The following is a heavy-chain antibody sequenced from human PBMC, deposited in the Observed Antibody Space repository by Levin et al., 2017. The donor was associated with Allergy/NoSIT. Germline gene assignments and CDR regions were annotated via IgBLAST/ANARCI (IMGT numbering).Heavy chain of an antibody. V-gene: IGHV3-74*01. Sequence: LSLTCAASGFTVSNHWMHWVRQAPGKGLVWVSCINTGGSSTSYADSVKGRFTISRDNAKNTLYLQMNSLRAEDTAVYFCARGYSSGWYMVAYWGQGTLVTVSS. CDR3: ARGYSSGWYMVAY. CDR1: GFTVSNHW. CDR2: INTGGSST. D-gene: IGHD6-19*01. J-gene: IGHJ4*02.